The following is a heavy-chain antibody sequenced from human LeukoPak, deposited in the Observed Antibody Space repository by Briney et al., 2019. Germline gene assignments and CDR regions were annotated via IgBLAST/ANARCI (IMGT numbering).Heavy chain of an antibody. CDR1: GGSISSYY. D-gene: IGHD3-3*01. V-gene: IGHV4-4*07. CDR3: ARGVRFLEWPYWYFDL. Sequence: SSETLSLTCTVSGGSISSYYWSWIRQPAGKGLEWIGRIYTSGSTNYNPSLKSRVTMSVDTSKNQFSLKLSSVTAADTAVYYCARGVRFLEWPYWYFDLWGRGTLVTVSS. CDR2: IYTSGST. J-gene: IGHJ2*01.